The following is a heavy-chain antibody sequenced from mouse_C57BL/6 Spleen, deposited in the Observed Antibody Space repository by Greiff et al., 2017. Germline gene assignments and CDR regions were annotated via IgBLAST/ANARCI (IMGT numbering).Heavy chain of an antibody. CDR3: ARDDYDGDYYAMDD. CDR1: GYTFTSYG. Sequence: QVQLQQSGAELARPGASVKLSCKASGYTFTSYGISWVKQSTGQGLEWIGEIYPRSGNTYYNEQFKGKATLTADKSSSTAYMELRRLTSEDTAVYFCARDDYDGDYYAMDDWGQGTSVTVSS. D-gene: IGHD2-4*01. J-gene: IGHJ4*01. CDR2: IYPRSGNT. V-gene: IGHV1-81*01.